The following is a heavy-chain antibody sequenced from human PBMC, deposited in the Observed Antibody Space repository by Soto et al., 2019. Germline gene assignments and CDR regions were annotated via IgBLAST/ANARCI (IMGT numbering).Heavy chain of an antibody. CDR2: ISYDGSNN. D-gene: IGHD3-3*01. Sequence: QVQLVESGGGVVQPGRSLRLSCAASGFTFSSYAMHWVRQAPGKGLEWVAVISYDGSNNYYADSVKGRFTISRDNSKNTLYLHTNSLRAEDTAVYYCARDEIRFSWAYGMDVWGQGTTVTVAS. CDR1: GFTFSSYA. J-gene: IGHJ6*02. V-gene: IGHV3-30-3*01. CDR3: ARDEIRFSWAYGMDV.